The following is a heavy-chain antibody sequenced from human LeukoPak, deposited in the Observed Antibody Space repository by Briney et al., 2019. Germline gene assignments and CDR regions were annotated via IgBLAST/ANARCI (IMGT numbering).Heavy chain of an antibody. V-gene: IGHV3-53*01. Sequence: PGGSLRLSCAASGFTVSSNYMSWVRQAPGKGLEWVSVIYSGGSTYYADSVKGRFTISRDNSKNTLYLQMNSLRAEDTAVYYCARAPRRLRGLWYFDYWGQGTLVTVSS. CDR1: GFTVSSNY. J-gene: IGHJ4*02. CDR2: IYSGGST. D-gene: IGHD5-12*01. CDR3: ARAPRRLRGLWYFDY.